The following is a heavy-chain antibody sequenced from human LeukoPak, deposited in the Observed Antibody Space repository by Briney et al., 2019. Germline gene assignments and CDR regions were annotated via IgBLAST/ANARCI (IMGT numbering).Heavy chain of an antibody. V-gene: IGHV3-21*01. CDR2: NSSNSCYI. CDR1: GFTFSSYS. D-gene: IGHD3-22*01. CDR3: ARDHYYDSGGYGLSYYYCMAV. Sequence: GGSLRLSCAASGFTFSSYSMNGVRQAPGKGLEWVSSNSSNSCYIYYADSVKGRFTISRDNAKNSLYLQMNSLRAEDTAVYYCARDHYYDSGGYGLSYYYCMAVWGQRTTVTVSS. J-gene: IGHJ6*02.